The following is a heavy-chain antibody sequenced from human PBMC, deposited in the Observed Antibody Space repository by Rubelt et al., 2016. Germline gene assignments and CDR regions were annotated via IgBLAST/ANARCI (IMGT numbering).Heavy chain of an antibody. Sequence: QVQLVQSGAEVKKPGASVKVSCKASGYTFTSYGISWVRQAPGQGLEWLGWISAYNGNTNYAKKRQGRVIMTTDTSTSRAYMELRSLRSDDTAVYYCARDRIRIAARQGWYFDLWGRGTLVTVSS. J-gene: IGHJ2*01. CDR1: GYTFTSYG. CDR2: ISAYNGNT. CDR3: ARDRIRIAARQGWYFDL. V-gene: IGHV1-18*01. D-gene: IGHD6-6*01.